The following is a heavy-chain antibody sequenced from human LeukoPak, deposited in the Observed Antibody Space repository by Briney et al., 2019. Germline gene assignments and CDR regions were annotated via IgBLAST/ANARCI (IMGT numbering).Heavy chain of an antibody. V-gene: IGHV1-2*02. CDR3: ARDALHPLSGYMDV. CDR2: INPNSGGT. D-gene: IGHD1-1*01. CDR1: GYTFTGYY. Sequence: ASVKFSCKASGYTFTGYYMHWVRQAPGQGLEWMGWINPNSGGTNYAQKFQGRVTMTRDTSISTAYMELSRLRSDDTAVYYCARDALHPLSGYMDVWGKGTTVTVSS. J-gene: IGHJ6*03.